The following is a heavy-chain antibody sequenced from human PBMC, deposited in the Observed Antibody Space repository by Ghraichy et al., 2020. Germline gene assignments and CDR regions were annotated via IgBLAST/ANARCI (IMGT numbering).Heavy chain of an antibody. CDR2: ISGGGGGT. Sequence: GGSLRLSCAGSGFTFSSHAIDWVRQTPGKGLEWVADISGGGGGTFYAESVKGRFTISRDNSKNTLYLQMNSLRAEDTAVYYCARIRSDCSSGTCYFRAFDVWGQGTVVTVSS. CDR1: GFTFSSHA. CDR3: ARIRSDCSSGTCYFRAFDV. V-gene: IGHV3-23*01. J-gene: IGHJ3*01. D-gene: IGHD2-15*01.